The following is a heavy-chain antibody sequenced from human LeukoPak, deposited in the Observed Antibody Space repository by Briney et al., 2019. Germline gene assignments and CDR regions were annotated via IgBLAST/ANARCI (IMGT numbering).Heavy chain of an antibody. V-gene: IGHV1-18*01. CDR2: ISFHNGNT. Sequence: GASVKVSCKASGYTFTSYGISWVRQAPGQGLEWMVWISFHNGNTNYPQKLQGRVTMTTDRSTSTAYMELRSLRSDDTAVYYCARADVSGSYFHLDYWGQGTLVTVSS. CDR1: GYTFTSYG. D-gene: IGHD3-16*01. CDR3: ARADVSGSYFHLDY. J-gene: IGHJ4*02.